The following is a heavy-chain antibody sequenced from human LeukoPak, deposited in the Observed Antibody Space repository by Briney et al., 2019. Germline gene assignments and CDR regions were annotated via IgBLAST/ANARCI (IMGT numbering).Heavy chain of an antibody. V-gene: IGHV1-69*05. CDR1: GGTFSSYA. CDR3: ARDRGDFSFDY. J-gene: IGHJ4*02. Sequence: SVKVSCNASGGTFSSYAISWVRQAPGQGLEWMGGIIPIFGSANYAQKFQGRVTITTDESTSTAYMELSSLRSEDTAVYYCARDRGDFSFDYWGQETLVTVSS. D-gene: IGHD3-3*01. CDR2: IIPIFGSA.